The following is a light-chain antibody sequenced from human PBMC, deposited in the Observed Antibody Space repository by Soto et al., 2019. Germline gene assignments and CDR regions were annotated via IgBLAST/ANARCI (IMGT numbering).Light chain of an antibody. CDR2: TAS. V-gene: IGKV1-12*01. CDR1: QGVSTW. Sequence: DIQMTQSPSSVSASVGDRVTITCRASQGVSTWLAWYQQKPGKAPNLLIYTASSLQSGVPSRFSGSGSGTDFTLTINGLQPEDFATYYCQQAASSPITFGQGTRLEIK. CDR3: QQAASSPIT. J-gene: IGKJ5*01.